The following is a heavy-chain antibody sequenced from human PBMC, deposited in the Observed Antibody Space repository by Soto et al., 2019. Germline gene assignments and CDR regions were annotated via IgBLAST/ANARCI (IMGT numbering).Heavy chain of an antibody. CDR2: IYSGGST. V-gene: IGHV3-66*01. J-gene: IGHJ4*02. D-gene: IGHD6-19*01. CDR1: GFTVSSNY. CDR3: ASEVGYSSGWYDGV. Sequence: EVPLVESGGGLVQPGGSLRLSCAASGFTVSSNYMSWVRQAPGKGLEWVSVIYSGGSTYYADSVKGRFTISRDNSKNTLYLQMNSLRAEDTAVYYCASEVGYSSGWYDGVWGQGTLVTVSS.